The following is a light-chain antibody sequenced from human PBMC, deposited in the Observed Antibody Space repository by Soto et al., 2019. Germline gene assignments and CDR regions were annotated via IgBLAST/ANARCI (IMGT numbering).Light chain of an antibody. CDR3: QSYDNSLSAHVV. CDR1: SSNIGAGYD. J-gene: IGLJ2*01. CDR2: GNS. V-gene: IGLV1-40*01. Sequence: QSVLTQPPSVSGAPGQRVTISCTGSSSNIGAGYDVHWYQQLPGTAPKLLIYGNSNRRSGVPDRFSVTKSGTSASLAITGLQAEYEADYYCQSYDNSLSAHVVFGGGTKLTL.